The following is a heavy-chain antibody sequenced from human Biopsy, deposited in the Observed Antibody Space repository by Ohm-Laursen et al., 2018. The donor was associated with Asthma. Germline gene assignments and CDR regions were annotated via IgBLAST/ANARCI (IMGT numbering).Heavy chain of an antibody. CDR3: ARIPEVGTNSFDI. V-gene: IGHV2-70*01. Sequence: QTLSLTCAVYGGSFSSNYWSWIRQTPGKALEWLALIDWDDDKYYSASLKTRLTISKDSSKNQVVLTMTNVDPVDTATYFCARIPEVGTNSFDIWGQGTMVTVSS. D-gene: IGHD1-14*01. J-gene: IGHJ3*02. CDR2: IDWDDDK. CDR1: GGSFSSNY.